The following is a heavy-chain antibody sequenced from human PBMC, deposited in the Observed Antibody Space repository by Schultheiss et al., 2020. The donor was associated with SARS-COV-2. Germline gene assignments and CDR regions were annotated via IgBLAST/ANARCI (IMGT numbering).Heavy chain of an antibody. CDR1: GGSISSSSYY. J-gene: IGHJ4*02. CDR3: ASPNRAYSSGCYVFLFDY. D-gene: IGHD6-19*01. V-gene: IGHV4-39*01. CDR2: IYYSGST. Sequence: SQTLSLTCTVSGGSISSSSYYWGWIRQPPGKGLEWIGSIYYSGSTYYNPSLKSRVTISVDTSKNQFSLKLSSVTAADTAVYYCASPNRAYSSGCYVFLFDYWGQGTLVTVSS.